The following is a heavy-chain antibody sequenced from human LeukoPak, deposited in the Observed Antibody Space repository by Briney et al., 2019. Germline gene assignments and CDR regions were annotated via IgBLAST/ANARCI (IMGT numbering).Heavy chain of an antibody. J-gene: IGHJ4*02. V-gene: IGHV3-23*01. CDR1: GFTFSSYA. CDR2: ISGSGGST. D-gene: IGHD5-18*01. CDR3: AKDRIQLWLGTFDY. Sequence: PGGSLRLSCAASGFTFSSYALSWVRQAPGKGLEWVSAISGSGGSTYYADSVKGRFTISRDNSKNTLYLQMNSLRAEDTAVYYCAKDRIQLWLGTFDYWGQGTLVTVSS.